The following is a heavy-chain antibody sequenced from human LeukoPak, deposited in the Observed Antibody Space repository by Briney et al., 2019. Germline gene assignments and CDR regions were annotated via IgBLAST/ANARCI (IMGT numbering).Heavy chain of an antibody. D-gene: IGHD6-25*01. V-gene: IGHV3-21*04. CDR3: ARESTRSVDY. Sequence: GGSLRLSCAASGFTFSSYAMSWVRQAPGKGLEWVSSISSSSSYIYYADSVKGRFTISRDNAKNSLYLQMNSPRAEDTAVYYCARESTRSVDYWGQGTLVTVSS. CDR2: ISSSSSYI. J-gene: IGHJ4*02. CDR1: GFTFSSYA.